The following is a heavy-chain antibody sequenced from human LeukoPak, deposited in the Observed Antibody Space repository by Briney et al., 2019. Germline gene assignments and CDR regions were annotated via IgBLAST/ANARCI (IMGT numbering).Heavy chain of an antibody. D-gene: IGHD3-3*01. Sequence: SETLSLTCTVSGGSISSSSYYWGWIRQPPGKGLEWIGSIYYSGSTYYNPSLKSRVTISVDTSKNQFSLKLSSVTAADTAVYYCARHGSIFGVVIISRFFFDYWGQGTLVTVSS. CDR2: IYYSGST. V-gene: IGHV4-39*01. J-gene: IGHJ4*02. CDR1: GGSISSSSYY. CDR3: ARHGSIFGVVIISRFFFDY.